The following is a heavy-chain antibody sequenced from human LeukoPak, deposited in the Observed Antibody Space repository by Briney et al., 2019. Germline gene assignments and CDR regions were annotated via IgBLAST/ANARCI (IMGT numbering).Heavy chain of an antibody. V-gene: IGHV1-46*01. D-gene: IGHD3-22*01. J-gene: IGHJ3*02. CDR1: GYTFTSYY. CDR2: INPSGGST. CDR3: ARDVPYYYDSSGPDAFDI. Sequence: ASVKVSCKASGYTFTSYYMHWVRQAPGQGLEWMGIINPSGGSTSYAQKFQGRVTMTRDTSTSTVYTELSSLRSEDTAVYYCARDVPYYYDSSGPDAFDIWGQGTMVTVSS.